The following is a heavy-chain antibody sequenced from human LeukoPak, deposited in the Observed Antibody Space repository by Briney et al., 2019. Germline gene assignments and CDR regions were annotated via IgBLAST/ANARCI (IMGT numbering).Heavy chain of an antibody. D-gene: IGHD6-19*01. CDR1: GGSFSGYY. V-gene: IGHV4-34*01. Sequence: PSETLSLTCAVYGGSFSGYYWSWIRQPPGKGLEWIGSIYFSENTYYNPSLKSRVTISVDTSKNHFSLTLNSVTAADTAVYYCARLYSSGWMNYWGQGTLVTVSS. CDR2: IYFSENT. J-gene: IGHJ4*02. CDR3: ARLYSSGWMNY.